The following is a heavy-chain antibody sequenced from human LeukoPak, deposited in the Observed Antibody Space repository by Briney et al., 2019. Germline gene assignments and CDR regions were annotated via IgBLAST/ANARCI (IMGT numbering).Heavy chain of an antibody. Sequence: GRSLRLSCVASRFSFSTYGMHWVRQAPGKGLEWVATISYDGRDTYYADSVKGRFTISRDNSKNTLHLQLSSLRSEDTAVYYCANGFRRNASCPDNWGQGTLVTVSS. J-gene: IGHJ4*02. V-gene: IGHV3-30*18. CDR2: ISYDGRDT. D-gene: IGHD2-2*01. CDR1: RFSFSTYG. CDR3: ANGFRRNASCPDN.